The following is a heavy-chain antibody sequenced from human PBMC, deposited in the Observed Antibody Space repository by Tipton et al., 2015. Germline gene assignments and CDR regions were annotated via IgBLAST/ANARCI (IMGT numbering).Heavy chain of an antibody. CDR2: IQYSGSN. CDR3: ARARGRRGGLFDS. V-gene: IGHV4-59*01. Sequence: LRLSCSVSSDSISKYYWSWIRQPPGKELEWIGYIQYSGSNNYNPSLKSRVNISVDTSKTQFSLKMSSVTASDTAVYYCARARGRRGGLFDSWGQGILVTVSS. CDR1: SDSISKYY. D-gene: IGHD4-23*01. J-gene: IGHJ4*02.